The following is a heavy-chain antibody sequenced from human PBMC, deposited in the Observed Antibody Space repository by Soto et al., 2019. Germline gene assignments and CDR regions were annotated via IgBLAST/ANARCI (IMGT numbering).Heavy chain of an antibody. CDR2: ISGSGGST. CDR3: AIRGWGDSRSFDY. D-gene: IGHD2-21*02. J-gene: IGHJ4*02. CDR1: GFTFSSYA. V-gene: IGHV3-23*01. Sequence: LGGSLRLSCAASGFTFSSYAMGWVRQAPGKGLEWVSAISGSGGSTYYADSVKGRFTISRDNSKNTLYLQMNSLRAEDTAVYYCAIRGWGDSRSFDYWGQRTLVTISS.